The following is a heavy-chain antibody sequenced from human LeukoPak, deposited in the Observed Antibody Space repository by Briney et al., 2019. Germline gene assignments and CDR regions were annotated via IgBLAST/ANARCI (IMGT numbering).Heavy chain of an antibody. J-gene: IGHJ5*02. V-gene: IGHV4-4*07. Sequence: PSETLSLTCTVSGGSISSYYWSWIRQPAGKGLEWIGRIYTSVSTNYNPSLKSRVTMSVDTSKNQFSLKLSSVTAADTAVYYCARGIVVVPAAIGWFDPWGQGTLVTVSS. D-gene: IGHD2-2*01. CDR1: GGSISSYY. CDR3: ARGIVVVPAAIGWFDP. CDR2: IYTSVST.